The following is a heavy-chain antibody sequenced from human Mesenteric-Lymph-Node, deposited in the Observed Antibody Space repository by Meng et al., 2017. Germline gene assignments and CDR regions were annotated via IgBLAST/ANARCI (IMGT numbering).Heavy chain of an antibody. D-gene: IGHD3-22*01. CDR3: AKDRRVHYDSSGYLY. CDR2: ISGSGGST. Sequence: GESLKISCAASGFTFSSYAMSWVRQAPGKGLEWVSAISGSGGSTYYADSVKGRFTISRDNSKNTLYLQMNSLRAEDTAVYYCAKDRRVHYDSSGYLYWCQGTLVTVS. CDR1: GFTFSSYA. J-gene: IGHJ4*02. V-gene: IGHV3-23*01.